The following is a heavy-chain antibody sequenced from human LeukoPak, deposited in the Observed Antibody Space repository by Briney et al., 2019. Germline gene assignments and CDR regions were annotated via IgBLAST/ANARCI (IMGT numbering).Heavy chain of an antibody. V-gene: IGHV1-18*01. D-gene: IGHD3-22*01. CDR3: ARGLYDNSGFFGY. Sequence: GASVKVSCKASGYTFTSYGISWVRQAPGQGLEWMGWISAYNGNTNYAQKFQGRVTMTRNTSISTAYMELSSLRSDDTAVYYCARGLYDNSGFFGYWGQGALVTVSS. J-gene: IGHJ4*02. CDR2: ISAYNGNT. CDR1: GYTFTSYG.